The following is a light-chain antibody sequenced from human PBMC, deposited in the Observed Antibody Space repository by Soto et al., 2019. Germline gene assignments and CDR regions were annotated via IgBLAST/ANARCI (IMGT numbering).Light chain of an antibody. CDR2: GAS. V-gene: IGKV3-20*01. CDR1: QSVSSSY. Sequence: EIVMTQSPGTLSLSPGERPTLSCRASQSVSSSYLVWYQQKPGQAPRLLIYGASNRATGIPDRFSGSGSGTDFTLTISRLEPEDFAVYYCQQYGSSWTFGQGTKVEIK. J-gene: IGKJ1*01. CDR3: QQYGSSWT.